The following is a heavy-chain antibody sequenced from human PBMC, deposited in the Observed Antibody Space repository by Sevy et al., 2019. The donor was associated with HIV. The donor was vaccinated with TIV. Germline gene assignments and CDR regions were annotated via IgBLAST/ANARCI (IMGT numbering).Heavy chain of an antibody. CDR1: GFTFSANW. Sequence: GGSLRLPCAASGFTFSANWMNWVRQAPGKGLEWVANIKADGSDKHYVDSVEVRFTISRDNAKNLLFLQMNSLRVEDTAVYYCAHETFGRFESWGQGTLVTVSS. CDR3: AHETFGRFES. D-gene: IGHD3-16*01. J-gene: IGHJ4*02. CDR2: IKADGSDK. V-gene: IGHV3-7*01.